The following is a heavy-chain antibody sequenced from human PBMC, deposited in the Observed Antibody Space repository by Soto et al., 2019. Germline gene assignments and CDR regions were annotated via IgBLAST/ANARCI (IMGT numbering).Heavy chain of an antibody. J-gene: IGHJ4*02. V-gene: IGHV1-58*01. CDR3: AADVGGNIYGLARH. D-gene: IGHD4-17*01. Sequence: QRQLVQSGPEVKKPGTSVKVSCKTSGFTFSSSAVRWVRQARGHRLQWIGWIDVGSANANYAQMLQERVTISRDMSTSTAYMELSSLRPEDTAVYYCAADVGGNIYGLARHWGPGTLVTVSS. CDR2: IDVGSANA. CDR1: GFTFSSSA.